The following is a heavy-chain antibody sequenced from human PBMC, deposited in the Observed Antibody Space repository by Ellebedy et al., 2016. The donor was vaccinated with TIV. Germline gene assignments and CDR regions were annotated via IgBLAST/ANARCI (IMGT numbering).Heavy chain of an antibody. CDR2: ISSSSSYT. CDR3: AREEVVVVAALVDYYYYGMDV. V-gene: IGHV3-21*05. CDR1: GFTFSSYA. Sequence: GGSLRLSXAASGFTFSSYAMSWVRQAPGKGLEWVSYISSSSSYTNYADSVKGRFTISRDNAKNSLYLQMNSLRAEDTAVYYCAREEVVVVAALVDYYYYGMDVWGQGTTVTVSS. D-gene: IGHD2-15*01. J-gene: IGHJ6*02.